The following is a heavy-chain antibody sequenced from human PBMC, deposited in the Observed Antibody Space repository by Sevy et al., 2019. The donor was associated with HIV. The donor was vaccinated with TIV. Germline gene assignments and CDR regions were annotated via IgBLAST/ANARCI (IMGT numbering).Heavy chain of an antibody. D-gene: IGHD6-19*01. Sequence: GGSLRLSCAASGFTFSSYAMHWVRQAPGKGLEWVAVISYDGSNKYYADSVKGRFTISRDNSKNTLYLQMNSLGAEDTAVYYCARDRRPAGYSSGWYEDRPTYYYYGMDVWGQGTTVTVSS. J-gene: IGHJ6*02. CDR3: ARDRRPAGYSSGWYEDRPTYYYYGMDV. V-gene: IGHV3-30-3*01. CDR2: ISYDGSNK. CDR1: GFTFSSYA.